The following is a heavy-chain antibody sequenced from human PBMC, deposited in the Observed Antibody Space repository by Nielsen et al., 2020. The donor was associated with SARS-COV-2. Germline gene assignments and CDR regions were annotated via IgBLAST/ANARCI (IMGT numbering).Heavy chain of an antibody. CDR2: RHYTGNT. CDR1: GGSFSSGGSS. V-gene: IGHV4-31*03. Sequence: SETLSLTCSVSGGSFSSGGSSYSWIRQHPGKGLEWIGLRHYTGNTYYNPSLQCRLFISVDTSKNQFSLRLSSVTAADTAVYFCATGAGWFDPWGQGTRVTVSS. CDR3: ATGAGWFDP. J-gene: IGHJ5*02. D-gene: IGHD6-19*01.